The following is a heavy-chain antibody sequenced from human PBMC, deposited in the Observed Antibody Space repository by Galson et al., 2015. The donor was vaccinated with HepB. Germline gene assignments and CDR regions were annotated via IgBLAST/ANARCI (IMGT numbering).Heavy chain of an antibody. V-gene: IGHV1-69*13. CDR2: IIPIFGTA. D-gene: IGHD1-26*01. CDR3: ARRKIVGATRTDAFDI. CDR1: GYTFTSYG. Sequence: SVKVSCKASGYTFTSYGISWVRQAPGQGLEWMGGIIPIFGTANYAQKFQGRVTITADESTSTAYMELSSLRSEDTAVYYCARRKIVGATRTDAFDIWGQGTMVTVSS. J-gene: IGHJ3*02.